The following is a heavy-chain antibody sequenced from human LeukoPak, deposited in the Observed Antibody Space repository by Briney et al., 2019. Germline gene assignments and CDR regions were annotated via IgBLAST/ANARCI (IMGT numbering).Heavy chain of an antibody. D-gene: IGHD1-26*01. CDR3: ARIVGRRLYYYYYMDV. Sequence: SETLSLTCTVSGGSISSSSYYWGWIRQPPGKGLEWIGSIYYSGGTYYNPSLKSRVTISVDTSKNQFSLKLSSVTAADTAVYYCARIVGRRLYYYYYMDVWGKGTTVTVSS. CDR1: GGSISSSSYY. CDR2: IYYSGGT. J-gene: IGHJ6*03. V-gene: IGHV4-39*07.